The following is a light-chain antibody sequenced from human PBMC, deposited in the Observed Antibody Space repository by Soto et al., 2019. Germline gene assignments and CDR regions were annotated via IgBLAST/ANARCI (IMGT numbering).Light chain of an antibody. CDR1: SSDVGGYNF. V-gene: IGLV2-11*01. J-gene: IGLJ3*02. CDR2: DVS. Sequence: QSALTQPRSVSGSPGQSVAISCTGTSSDVGGYNFVSWYQQHPGKAPKLIIYDVSKRPSGVPDRFSGSKSGNTASLTLSGLQPEDEADYYCCSYAGSYTLWVFGGGTQLTV. CDR3: CSYAGSYTLWV.